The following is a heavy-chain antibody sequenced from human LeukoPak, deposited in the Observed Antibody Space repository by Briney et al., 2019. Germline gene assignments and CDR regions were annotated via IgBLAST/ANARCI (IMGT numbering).Heavy chain of an antibody. D-gene: IGHD3-10*01. CDR1: GGSISSGDYY. CDR2: IYYSGST. V-gene: IGHV4-30-4*08. J-gene: IGHJ4*02. CDR3: ARGYYYGSGSYQFDY. Sequence: KTSETLSLTCTVSGGSISSGDYYWSWIRQPPGKGLEWIGYIYYSGSTYYNPSLKSRVTISVDTSKNQFSLKLSSVTAADTAVYYCARGYYYGSGSYQFDYWGQGPRSPSPQ.